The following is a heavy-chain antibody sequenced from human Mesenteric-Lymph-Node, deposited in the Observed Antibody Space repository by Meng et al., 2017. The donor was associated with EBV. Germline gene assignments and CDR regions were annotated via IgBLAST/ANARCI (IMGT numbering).Heavy chain of an antibody. D-gene: IGHD3/OR15-3a*01. V-gene: IGHV4-39*01. CDR1: CGSISTTNYY. CDR3: VRSRGWTQVEWFDP. Sequence: QLEVARHRLLKPSETLSLTCTVSCGSISTTNYYWSWVRQPPGKGLEWLGGIYYSGITYYNPSLTSRVDLSVDTSKNRFSLKLFSLTTEDTAVYFCVRSRGWTQVEWFDPWGPGILVTVSS. CDR2: IYYSGIT. J-gene: IGHJ5*02.